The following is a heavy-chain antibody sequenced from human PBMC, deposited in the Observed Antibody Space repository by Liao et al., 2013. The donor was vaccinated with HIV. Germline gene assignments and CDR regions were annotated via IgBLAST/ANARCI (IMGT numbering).Heavy chain of an antibody. V-gene: IGHV4-4*07. J-gene: IGHJ5*02. CDR3: ARFRGEYPNWFDP. Sequence: QVQLQESGPGLVKPSETLSLTCTVSGGFLSSYYWSWIRQPTGKGLEWIGRIYTSGSTNYNPSLKSRVTISVDTSKNQFSLNLSSVTAADTAVYYCARFRGEYPNWFDPWGQGTLVTVSS. CDR1: GGFLSSYY. CDR2: IYTSGST. D-gene: IGHD3-10*01.